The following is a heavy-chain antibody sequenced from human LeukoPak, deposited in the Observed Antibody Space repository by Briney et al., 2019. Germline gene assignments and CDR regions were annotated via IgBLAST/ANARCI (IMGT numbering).Heavy chain of an antibody. CDR2: IRYDGSNK. CDR1: GFTFSSYG. CDR3: AKVEGFSSSSWTTLDY. V-gene: IGHV3-30*02. Sequence: GGSLRLSCAASGFTFSSYGMHWVRQAPGKGLEWVAFIRYDGSNKYYADSVKGRFTISRDNSKNTLYLQMNSLRAEDTAVYYCAKVEGFSSSSWTTLDYWGQGTLVTVSS. J-gene: IGHJ4*02. D-gene: IGHD6-13*01.